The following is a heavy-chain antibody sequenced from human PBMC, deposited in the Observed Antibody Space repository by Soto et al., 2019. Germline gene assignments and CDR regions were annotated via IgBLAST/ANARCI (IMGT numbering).Heavy chain of an antibody. J-gene: IGHJ4*02. CDR1: GFSITNTW. V-gene: IGHV3-15*07. D-gene: IGHD3-3*01. CDR3: NSSPFFWGGHTPL. CDR2: VKSKADGGTA. Sequence: EVQLVESGGGLVQPGGSLRLSCAASGFSITNTWMHWVRQAPGKGLEWVGRVKSKADGGTADYAEPVKGRFTVSRDDSKNTPYLQMNSLKMEDTAVYYCNSSPFFWGGHTPLWGQGTLVTVSS.